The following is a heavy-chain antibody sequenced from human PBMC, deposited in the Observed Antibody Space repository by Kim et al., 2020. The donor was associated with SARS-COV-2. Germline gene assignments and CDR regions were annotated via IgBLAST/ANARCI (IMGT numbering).Heavy chain of an antibody. CDR2: ISYDGSNK. V-gene: IGHV3-30*18. Sequence: GGSLRLSCAASGFTFSSYGMHWVRQAPGKGLEWVAVISYDGSNKYYADSVKGRFTISRDNSKNTLYLQMNSLRAEDTAVYYCAKDGSVHRLHHYFDYWGQGTLVTVSS. CDR1: GFTFSSYG. D-gene: IGHD4-4*01. CDR3: AKDGSVHRLHHYFDY. J-gene: IGHJ4*02.